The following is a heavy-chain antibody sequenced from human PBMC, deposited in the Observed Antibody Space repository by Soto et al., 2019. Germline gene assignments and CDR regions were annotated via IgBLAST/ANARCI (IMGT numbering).Heavy chain of an antibody. V-gene: IGHV4-59*08. J-gene: IGHJ6*03. CDR3: GRLYARNEQNPRPTPAPNNSRGWYRHYYYYMDV. D-gene: IGHD6-19*01. Sequence: SETLSLTYTVSGGSISSYYWSWIRQPPGKGLEWIGYIYYSGSTNYNPSLKSRVTISVDTSKNQFSLKLSSVTAADTAVYYCGRLYARNEQNPRPTPAPNNSRGWYRHYYYYMDVGAKGPTVTVSS. CDR2: IYYSGST. CDR1: GGSISSYY.